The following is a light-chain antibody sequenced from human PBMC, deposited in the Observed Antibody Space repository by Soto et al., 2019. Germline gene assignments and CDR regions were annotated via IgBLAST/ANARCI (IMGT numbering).Light chain of an antibody. CDR3: MQALQTPLT. CDR1: QSLLHSNGYNY. CDR2: LAS. V-gene: IGKV2-28*01. Sequence: DIVMTQSPLSLPVTPGEPASISCRSSQSLLHSNGYNYLDWYLQKPGQSPQLLIHLASNRASGVPDRVSGSGSGTDFTLRISRVEAEDVGLYYCMQALQTPLTFGGGPKVEIK. J-gene: IGKJ4*01.